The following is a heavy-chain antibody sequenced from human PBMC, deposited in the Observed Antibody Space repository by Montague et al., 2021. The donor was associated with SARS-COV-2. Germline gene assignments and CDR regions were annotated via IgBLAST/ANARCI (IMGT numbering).Heavy chain of an antibody. Sequence: TLSLTCTVSGGSISSGGYYWSWIRQHPGKGLEWIGYIYYSGSTXYNPSLKSRVTISVDTSKNQLSLKLSSVTAADTAVYYCARVRITMIIVVTYFDYWGQGTLVTVSS. CDR1: GGSISSGGYY. V-gene: IGHV4-31*03. D-gene: IGHD3-22*01. CDR2: IYYSGST. CDR3: ARVRITMIIVVTYFDY. J-gene: IGHJ4*02.